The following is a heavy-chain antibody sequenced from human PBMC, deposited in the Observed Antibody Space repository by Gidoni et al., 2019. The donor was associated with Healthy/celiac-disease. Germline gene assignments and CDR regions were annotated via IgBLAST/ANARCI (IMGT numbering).Heavy chain of an antibody. V-gene: IGHV4-34*01. CDR3: ARGYYYGSGSYYGFGYYYYYMDV. CDR2: INHSGST. D-gene: IGHD3-10*01. J-gene: IGHJ6*03. Sequence: QVQLQQWGAGLLKPSETLSLTCAVYGGSFSGYYWRWIRQPPGKGLEWIGEINHSGSTNYNPSLKSRVTISVDTSKNQFSLKLSSVTAADTAVYYCARGYYYGSGSYYGFGYYYYYMDVWGKGTTVTVSS. CDR1: GGSFSGYY.